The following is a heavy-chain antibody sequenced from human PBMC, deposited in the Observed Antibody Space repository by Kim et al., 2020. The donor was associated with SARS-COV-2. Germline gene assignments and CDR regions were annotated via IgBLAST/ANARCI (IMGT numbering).Heavy chain of an antibody. D-gene: IGHD4-4*01. V-gene: IGHV3-33*01. CDR3: ARVSTVTTRYYYYGMDV. CDR1: GFTFSSYG. CDR2: IWYDGSNK. J-gene: IGHJ6*02. Sequence: GGSLRLSCAASGFTFSSYGMHWVRQAPGKGLEWVAVIWYDGSNKYYADSVKGRFTISRDNSKNTLYLQMNSLRAEDTAVYYCARVSTVTTRYYYYGMDVWGQGTTVTVSS.